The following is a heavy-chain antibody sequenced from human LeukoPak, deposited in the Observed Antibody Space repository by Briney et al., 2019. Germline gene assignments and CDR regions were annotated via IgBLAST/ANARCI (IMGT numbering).Heavy chain of an antibody. V-gene: IGHV3-53*01. CDR3: VIGGSYGDV. D-gene: IGHD1-26*01. Sequence: GGSLRLSFAASGFTVSSKYMNWVPQAPGKGLAGVSRIHADGSTYPADSAKGRFTISRDNSKTTLYLQMNSLRVEDTAVYYCVIGGSYGDVWGQGTLVTVSS. J-gene: IGHJ4*02. CDR2: IHADGST. CDR1: GFTVSSKY.